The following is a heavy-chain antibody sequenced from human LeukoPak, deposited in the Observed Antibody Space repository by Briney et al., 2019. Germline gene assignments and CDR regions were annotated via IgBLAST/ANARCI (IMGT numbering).Heavy chain of an antibody. J-gene: IGHJ2*01. Sequence: ASVKVSCKASGYTFTSYGISWGRQAPGQGLEWMGWISAYNGNTNYAQKLQGRVTMTTDTSTSTAYMELRSLGSDDTAVYHCARGGWRNWYLDLWGRGSLVTVSS. CDR1: GYTFTSYG. V-gene: IGHV1-18*01. CDR3: ARGGWRNWYLDL. D-gene: IGHD6-19*01. CDR2: ISAYNGNT.